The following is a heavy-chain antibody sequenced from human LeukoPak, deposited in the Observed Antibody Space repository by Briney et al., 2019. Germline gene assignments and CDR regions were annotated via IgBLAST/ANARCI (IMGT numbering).Heavy chain of an antibody. CDR1: GFTFSSAW. D-gene: IGHD1-26*01. CDR2: ITDDATT. V-gene: IGHV3-74*03. CDR3: VRDRVGPDY. J-gene: IGHJ4*02. Sequence: GGSLRLSFAASGFTFSSAWMHWVRHAPGTGLVWVSRITDDATTTYADSVKGRFTISRGNAKNTLYLQMNSLRAEDTAVYYCVRDRVGPDYWGQGTLVTVSS.